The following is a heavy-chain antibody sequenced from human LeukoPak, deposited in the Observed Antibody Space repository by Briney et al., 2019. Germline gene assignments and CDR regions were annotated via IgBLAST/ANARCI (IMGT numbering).Heavy chain of an antibody. CDR2: FYYSGST. V-gene: IGHV4-39*07. J-gene: IGHJ3*02. CDR3: ARGFAYCSGGSCSYDAFDI. Sequence: SETLSLTCTVSGGSISSSSYYWGWIRQPPGKGREGFGSFYYSGSTYYNPSLKSRVTISVGTSKNQFSLKLSSVTAADTAVYYCARGFAYCSGGSCSYDAFDIWGQGTMVTVSS. CDR1: GGSISSSSYY. D-gene: IGHD2-15*01.